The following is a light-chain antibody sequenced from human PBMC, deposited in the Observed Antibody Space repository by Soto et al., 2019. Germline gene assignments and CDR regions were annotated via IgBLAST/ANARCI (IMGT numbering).Light chain of an antibody. J-gene: IGKJ1*01. Sequence: DIQMTQSPSSLSASVGDRVTITCRASQSISSYLNWYQQKPGKAPKLLIYAASSLQSGVPSRFKGSGSGTDFTLTISSLQPEDFATYYCQQSYSTPPERTFGQGTKVEIK. CDR2: AAS. V-gene: IGKV1-39*01. CDR3: QQSYSTPPERT. CDR1: QSISSY.